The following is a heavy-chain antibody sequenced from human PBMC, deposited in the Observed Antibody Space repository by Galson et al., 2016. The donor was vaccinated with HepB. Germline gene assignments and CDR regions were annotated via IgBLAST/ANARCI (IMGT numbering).Heavy chain of an antibody. J-gene: IGHJ4*02. CDR2: ISASGDDT. CDR3: AKDRTSTRWSYFFNN. CDR1: GFTFSNYG. D-gene: IGHD6-19*01. Sequence: SLRLSCAASGFTFSNYGMSWVRQAPGKGLEWVSAISASGDDTHYADAVKGRFTISRDNSNDTLYLQMSSLRAEDTAVYYCAKDRTSTRWSYFFNNWGQGSRVTVSS. V-gene: IGHV3-23*01.